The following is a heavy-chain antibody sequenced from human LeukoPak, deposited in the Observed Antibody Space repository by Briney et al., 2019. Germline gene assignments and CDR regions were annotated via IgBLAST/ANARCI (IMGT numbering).Heavy chain of an antibody. CDR2: INHSGST. CDR1: GGSFSGYY. V-gene: IGHV4-34*01. CDR3: AREQRAAGTMWEVGNWFDP. Sequence: PSETLSLTCAVYGGSFSGYYWSWIRQPPGKGLEWIGEINHSGSTNYNPSLKSRVTISVDTSKNQFSLKLSSVTAADTAVYYCAREQRAAGTMWEVGNWFDPWGQGTLVTVSS. J-gene: IGHJ5*02. D-gene: IGHD6-13*01.